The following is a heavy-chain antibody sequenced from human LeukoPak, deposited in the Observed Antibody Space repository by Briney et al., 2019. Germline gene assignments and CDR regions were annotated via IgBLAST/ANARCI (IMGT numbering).Heavy chain of an antibody. CDR3: ARDFVTAGWYYYGSSPGWFDP. J-gene: IGHJ5*02. V-gene: IGHV7-4-1*02. CDR1: GYTFTSYA. D-gene: IGHD3-10*01. CDR2: INTNTGNP. Sequence: ASVKVSCKASGYTFTSYAMNWVRQAPGQGLEWMGWINTNTGNPTYAQGFTGRFVFSLDTSVSTAYLQISSLKAEDTAVYYCARDFVTAGWYYYGSSPGWFDPWGQGTLVTVSS.